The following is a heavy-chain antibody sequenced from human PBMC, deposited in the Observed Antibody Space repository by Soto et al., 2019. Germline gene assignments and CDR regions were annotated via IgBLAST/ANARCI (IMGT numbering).Heavy chain of an antibody. J-gene: IGHJ5*02. V-gene: IGHV3-53*01. Sequence: GGSLRLSCAASGFIVSNSYMSWVRQAPGKGLEWVSILYSGGTTYYADSVKGRFTFSRDNAANTVFLQMNNLRVEDTAVYYCVRDRGGSYWLDPWGQGTLVAVSS. CDR3: VRDRGGSYWLDP. D-gene: IGHD1-26*01. CDR1: GFIVSNSY. CDR2: LYSGGTT.